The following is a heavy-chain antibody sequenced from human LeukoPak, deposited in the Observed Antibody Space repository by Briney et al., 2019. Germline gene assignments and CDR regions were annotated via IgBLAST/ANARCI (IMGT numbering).Heavy chain of an antibody. Sequence: SETLSLTCAVYGGSFSNYYWTWIRQPPGKGLEWIGEIIHSTNTNDNPSLKSRMTNYNPSLKSRVTMSVDTSKNQFSLKLSSVTAADTAVYYCASGQLMSAFDIWGQGTMVTVSS. D-gene: IGHD5-18*01. V-gene: IGHV4-34*12. J-gene: IGHJ3*02. CDR2: IIHSTNTNDNPSLKSRMT. CDR1: GGSFSNYY. CDR3: ASGQLMSAFDI.